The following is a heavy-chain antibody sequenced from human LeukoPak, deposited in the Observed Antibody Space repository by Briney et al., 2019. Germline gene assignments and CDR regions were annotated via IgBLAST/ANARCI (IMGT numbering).Heavy chain of an antibody. D-gene: IGHD3-16*01. CDR2: INPNSGGT. V-gene: IGHV1-2*02. CDR3: ARDLSYDYDGPNYFDY. CDR1: GYTFTGYY. Sequence: ASVKVSCKASGYTFTGYYMHWVRQAPGQGLEWMGWINPNSGGTNYAQKFQGRVTMTRDTSISTAYMELSRLRSDDTAVYYCARDLSYDYDGPNYFDYWGQGTLVTVSS. J-gene: IGHJ4*02.